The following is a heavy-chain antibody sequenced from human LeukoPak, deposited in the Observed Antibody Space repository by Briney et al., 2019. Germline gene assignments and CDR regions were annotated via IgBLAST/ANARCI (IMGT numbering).Heavy chain of an antibody. Sequence: GGSLRLSCVACGFTFSSYWMHWARQAPGKGLVWVSRIKTDGSSTSYADAVKGRFTISRDNAKNTLYLQMNSLRAEDTAVYYCAREDYGDYFYPGDWGQGTLVTVSS. CDR1: GFTFSSYW. J-gene: IGHJ4*02. D-gene: IGHD4-17*01. CDR2: IKTDGSST. CDR3: AREDYGDYFYPGD. V-gene: IGHV3-74*01.